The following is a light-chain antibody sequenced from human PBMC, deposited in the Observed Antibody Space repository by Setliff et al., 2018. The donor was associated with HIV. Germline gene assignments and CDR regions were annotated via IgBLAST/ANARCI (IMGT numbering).Light chain of an antibody. CDR3: SSYTSSSTLV. CDR1: SSDVGDFKY. CDR2: DVS. J-gene: IGLJ1*01. V-gene: IGLV2-14*03. Sequence: QSVLTQPASVSGSPGQSISISCSATSSDVGDFKYVSWYQQHPGKAPKLIIYDVSDRPSGVSNRFSGSKSGNTASLTISGLQAEDEADYHCSSYTSSSTLVFGTGTKVTVL.